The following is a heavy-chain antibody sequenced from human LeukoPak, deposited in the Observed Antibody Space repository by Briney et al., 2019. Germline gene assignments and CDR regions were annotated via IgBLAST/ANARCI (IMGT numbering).Heavy chain of an antibody. V-gene: IGHV3-23*01. CDR1: GFTFGSFA. D-gene: IGHD5-18*01. CDR2: IFGSGGSP. J-gene: IGHJ4*02. Sequence: PGGSLRLSCEASGFTFGSFAMYWVRRAPGKGLDWIAGIFGSGGSPHYADSVKGRITISRDNSKNTVYLQINSLRAEDTAVYYCGKTTAGYSSGQKPAWPVDYWGQGTLVTVSS. CDR3: GKTTAGYSSGQKPAWPVDY.